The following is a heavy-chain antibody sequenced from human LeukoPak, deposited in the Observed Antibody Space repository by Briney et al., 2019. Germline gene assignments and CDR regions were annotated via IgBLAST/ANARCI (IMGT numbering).Heavy chain of an antibody. J-gene: IGHJ6*02. Sequence: RTGGSLRLSCAASGFTFSSYEMNWVRQAPGKGLEWVSYINSSGSTIYYADSVKGRFTISRDNAKNSLYLQMNSLRAEDTAVYYCARETVAGTFYYGMDVWGQGTTVTVSS. CDR1: GFTFSSYE. V-gene: IGHV3-48*03. CDR3: ARETVAGTFYYGMDV. D-gene: IGHD6-19*01. CDR2: INSSGSTI.